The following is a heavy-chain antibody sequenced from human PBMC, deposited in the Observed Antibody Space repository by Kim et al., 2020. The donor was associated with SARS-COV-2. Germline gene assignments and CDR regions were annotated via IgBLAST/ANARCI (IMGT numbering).Heavy chain of an antibody. CDR3: ARAGENYYDSSGYYLDY. V-gene: IGHV3-11*06. D-gene: IGHD3-22*01. Sequence: VKGRFTISRDNAKNSLYLQMNSLRAEDTAVYYCARAGENYYDSSGYYLDYWGQGTLVTASS. J-gene: IGHJ4*02.